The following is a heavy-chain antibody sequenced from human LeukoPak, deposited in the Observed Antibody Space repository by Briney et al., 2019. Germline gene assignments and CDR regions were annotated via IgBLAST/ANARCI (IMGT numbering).Heavy chain of an antibody. J-gene: IGHJ4*02. V-gene: IGHV1-2*02. Sequence: ASVKVSCKASGYTFTGYYMHWVRQAPGQGLEWMGWINPNSGGTNYAQKFQGRVTMTGDTSISTADMELSRLTSDDTAVYYCARDGAYGSGDFYFDYWGQGTLVTVSS. CDR2: INPNSGGT. D-gene: IGHD3-10*01. CDR1: GYTFTGYY. CDR3: ARDGAYGSGDFYFDY.